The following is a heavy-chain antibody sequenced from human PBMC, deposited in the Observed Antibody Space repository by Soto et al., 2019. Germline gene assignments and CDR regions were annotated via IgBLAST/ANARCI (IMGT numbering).Heavy chain of an antibody. D-gene: IGHD1-26*01. CDR3: AKDLGATRYYGLDV. J-gene: IGHJ6*02. Sequence: QPGGPLRLSCAASGFSFSTYAMSWVRQAPGKGLEWVSTISGAATGTYYADSVKGRFTIPRDNSKNTLYVQMNSLRAEDTAVYYCAKDLGATRYYGLDVWGQGTTVTVSS. CDR1: GFSFSTYA. V-gene: IGHV3-23*01. CDR2: ISGAATGT.